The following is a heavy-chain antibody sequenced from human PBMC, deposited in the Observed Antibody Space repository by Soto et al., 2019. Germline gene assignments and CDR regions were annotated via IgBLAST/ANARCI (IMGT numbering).Heavy chain of an antibody. Sequence: EVQLAESGGGMVQPGGSLRLSWVASGFTFSSYDMHWVRQAPGKGLEYVSSISSNGGTTYYGNSVKGRFTISRDNSKNTLYLQMGSLRAEDMAVYYCVRRVSGNYDYWAQGTLVTVSS. V-gene: IGHV3-64*01. CDR3: VRRVSGNYDY. CDR1: GFTFSSYD. J-gene: IGHJ4*02. D-gene: IGHD1-7*01. CDR2: ISSNGGTT.